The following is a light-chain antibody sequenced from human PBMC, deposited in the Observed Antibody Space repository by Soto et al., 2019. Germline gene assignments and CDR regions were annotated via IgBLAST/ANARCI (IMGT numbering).Light chain of an antibody. CDR1: QSLLHITGETF. V-gene: IGKV2D-29*02. Sequence: VVTQTPLSLSVAPGQPAAISCKSSQSLLHITGETFLFWYLQKPGQSPQLLIYEVSTRVSGVPDRFSGSGSGTDFTLEISRVETDDVGIYYCMQSTQLPPPFGQRTRPAI. CDR2: EVS. J-gene: IGKJ5*01. CDR3: MQSTQLPPP.